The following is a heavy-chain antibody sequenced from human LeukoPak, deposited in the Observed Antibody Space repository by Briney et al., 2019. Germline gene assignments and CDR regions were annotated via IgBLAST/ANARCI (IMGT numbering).Heavy chain of an antibody. CDR1: GGSISSSSYY. CDR2: IYYSGST. D-gene: IGHD2-21*01. J-gene: IGHJ6*03. V-gene: IGHV4-39*01. Sequence: SETLSLTCTVSGGSISSSSYYWGWIRQPPGKGLEWIGSIYYSGSTYYNPSLKSRVTISVDTSKNEFSLKLSSVTAADTAFYYCARQHISSYYYMDVWGKGTTATISS. CDR3: ARQHISSYYYMDV.